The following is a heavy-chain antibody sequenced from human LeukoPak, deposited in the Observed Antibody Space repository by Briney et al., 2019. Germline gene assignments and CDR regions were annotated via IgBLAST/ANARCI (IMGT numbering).Heavy chain of an antibody. V-gene: IGHV1-2*02. CDR2: INPNTGGT. CDR1: GYTLTAYN. Sequence: GASVKVSCKASGYTLTAYNLHWVRQAPGQGLQWMGWINPNTGGTNYAQKFQGRVTMTRDTSISTAYMELSRLRSDDTAVYYCASGDYGDPPLNYWGQGTLVTVSS. D-gene: IGHD4/OR15-4a*01. J-gene: IGHJ4*02. CDR3: ASGDYGDPPLNY.